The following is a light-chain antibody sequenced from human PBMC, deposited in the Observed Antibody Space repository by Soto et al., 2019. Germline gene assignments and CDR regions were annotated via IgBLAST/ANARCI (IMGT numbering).Light chain of an antibody. CDR2: DVS. Sequence: AIRMTQSPSSFSASTGDRVTITCRASQGISSYLAWYQQKPGKAPKFLIYDVSTLESGVPSRFSGSGSGTEFTLTISSLQPEDFATYYCQQYDSYPLTFGGGTKVAIK. V-gene: IGKV1-8*01. J-gene: IGKJ4*01. CDR1: QGISSY. CDR3: QQYDSYPLT.